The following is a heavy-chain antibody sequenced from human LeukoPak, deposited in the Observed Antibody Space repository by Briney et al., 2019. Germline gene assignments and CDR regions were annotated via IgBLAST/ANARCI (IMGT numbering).Heavy chain of an antibody. J-gene: IGHJ6*02. D-gene: IGHD3-16*01. Sequence: GGSLRLSCAASGFTFSSYGMHWVRQAPGKGLEWVAVISYDGSNKYYADSVKGRFTISRDNSKNTLYLQMNSLRAEDTAVYYCAKYPTWGEQALYYGMDVWGQGTTVTVSS. CDR3: AKYPTWGEQALYYGMDV. V-gene: IGHV3-30*18. CDR2: ISYDGSNK. CDR1: GFTFSSYG.